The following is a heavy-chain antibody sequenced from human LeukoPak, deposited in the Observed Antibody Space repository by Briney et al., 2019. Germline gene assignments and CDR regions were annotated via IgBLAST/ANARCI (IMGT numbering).Heavy chain of an antibody. Sequence: SGTLSLTCSVSGGSISSSNLLNLVRQPPGKGLEWIGEIYHSGSTNYNPSLKSRVTISVDKSKNQFSLKLSSVTAADTAVYYCARGRLNWYFDLWGRGTLVTVSS. J-gene: IGHJ2*01. CDR1: GGSISSSNL. V-gene: IGHV4-4*02. CDR2: IYHSGST. CDR3: ARGRLNWYFDL.